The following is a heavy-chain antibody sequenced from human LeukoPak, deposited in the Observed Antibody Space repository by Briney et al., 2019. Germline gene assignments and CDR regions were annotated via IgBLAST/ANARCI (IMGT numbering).Heavy chain of an antibody. J-gene: IGHJ4*02. V-gene: IGHV4-34*01. CDR2: INHSGST. Sequence: SETLSLTCAVYGGSFSGYYWSWIRQPPGKGLEWIGEINHSGSTNYNPSLKSRVTISVDTSKNQFSLKLSSVTAADTAVYYCARHTTRGPRKTYYYDSSGYPYWGQGTLVTVSS. CDR1: GGSFSGYY. CDR3: ARHTTRGPRKTYYYDSSGYPY. D-gene: IGHD3-22*01.